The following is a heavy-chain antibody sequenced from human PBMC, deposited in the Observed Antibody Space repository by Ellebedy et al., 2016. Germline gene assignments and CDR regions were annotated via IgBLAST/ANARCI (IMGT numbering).Heavy chain of an antibody. CDR2: ISGGGHNT. V-gene: IGHV3-23*01. Sequence: GGSLRLXXAASGFTFSSYTMNWIRQAPGKGLEWVATISGGGHNTFFADSVKGRFTISRDNFRYTLYLQMDSLTAADTAVYYCYYGHYSASWGQGTLVTVSS. J-gene: IGHJ4*02. CDR3: YYGHYSAS. D-gene: IGHD4-17*01. CDR1: GFTFSSYT.